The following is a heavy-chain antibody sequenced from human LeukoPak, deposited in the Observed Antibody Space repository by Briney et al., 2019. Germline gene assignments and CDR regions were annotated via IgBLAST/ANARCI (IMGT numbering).Heavy chain of an antibody. Sequence: GGSLRLSCAASGFTFSTYAIHWVRQAPGKGLEYVSAISANGGNTNYADSVKGGFTISRDNSKNTLYLQMSSLRAEDTAVYYCVRDGTRGYCSGGTCHWYFDLWGRGTLVTVSS. CDR3: VRDGTRGYCSGGTCHWYFDL. V-gene: IGHV3-64D*09. J-gene: IGHJ2*01. D-gene: IGHD2-15*01. CDR1: GFTFSTYA. CDR2: ISANGGNT.